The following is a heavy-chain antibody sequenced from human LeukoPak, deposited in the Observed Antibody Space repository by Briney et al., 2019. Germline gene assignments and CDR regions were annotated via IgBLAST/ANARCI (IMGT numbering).Heavy chain of an antibody. Sequence: GGSLRLTRVASEFRFGRDWISWVRQAPGKGLEWVACIKQDGSEEYYVGSVRGRFTVSVENGKNSLYLQMNSLRAEDTARYYCATLDSTMSVFWGRGTAVTVSS. CDR3: ATLDSTMSVF. CDR2: IKQDGSEE. CDR1: EFRFGRDW. J-gene: IGHJ1*01. D-gene: IGHD2-2*01. V-gene: IGHV3-7*01.